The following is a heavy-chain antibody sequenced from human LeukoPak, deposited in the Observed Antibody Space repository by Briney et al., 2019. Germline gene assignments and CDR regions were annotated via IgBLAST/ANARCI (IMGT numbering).Heavy chain of an antibody. V-gene: IGHV3-30*18. CDR1: GFTFNAYA. D-gene: IGHD2-2*01. Sequence: GGSLRLSCAASGFTFNAYAMGWVRQAPGKGLEWVAVISYDGSNKYYADSVKGRFTISRDNSKNTLYLQMNSLRAEDTAVYYCAKDILGYCSSTSCYQFDYWGQGTLVTVSS. CDR3: AKDILGYCSSTSCYQFDY. CDR2: ISYDGSNK. J-gene: IGHJ4*02.